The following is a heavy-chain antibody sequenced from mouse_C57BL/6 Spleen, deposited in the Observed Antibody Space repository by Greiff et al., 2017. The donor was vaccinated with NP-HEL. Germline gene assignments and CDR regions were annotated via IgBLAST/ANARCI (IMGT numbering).Heavy chain of an antibody. D-gene: IGHD3-1*01. CDR2: INPSNGGT. CDR3: ARRGLPYYAMDY. CDR1: GYTFTSYW. V-gene: IGHV1-53*01. J-gene: IGHJ4*01. Sequence: VKLMESGTELVKPGASVKLSCKASGYTFTSYWMHWVKQRPGQGLEWIGNINPSNGGTNYNEKFKSKATLTVDKSSSTAYMQLSSLTSEDSAVYYCARRGLPYYAMDYWGQGTSVTVSS.